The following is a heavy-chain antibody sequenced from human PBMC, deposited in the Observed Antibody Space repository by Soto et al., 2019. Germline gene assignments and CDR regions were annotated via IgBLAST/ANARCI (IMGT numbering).Heavy chain of an antibody. V-gene: IGHV3-23*01. Sequence: VKLLESGGGLVPPGASARLSCITSGFIFDNYAMSWVRQSPGRGLEWVAAISGSGHGTVYTQSVQGRFIISRDKSKKTLFLQMNNLRDEDTAGYYCAKGRYFDTSGGCANYWGLGTLVSVSA. D-gene: IGHD3-22*01. J-gene: IGHJ4*02. CDR1: GFIFDNYA. CDR3: AKGRYFDTSGGCANY. CDR2: ISGSGHGT.